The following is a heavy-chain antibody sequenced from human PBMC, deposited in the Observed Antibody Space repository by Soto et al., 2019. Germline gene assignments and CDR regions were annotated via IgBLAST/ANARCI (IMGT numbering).Heavy chain of an antibody. V-gene: IGHV4-61*08. J-gene: IGHJ6*03. CDR2: IYSSGNT. D-gene: IGHD2-2*01. CDR1: GGSISNGGDY. Sequence: SEPLCPRCRVSGGSISNGGDYCTWKRQQTGKGLEWIGYIYSSGNTNYNPSLKSRVTISLDTSKNQFSLKLSSVTAADTAVYYCARGLGGRCSSTSCYPFYYYYYYMDVWGKGTTVTVSS. CDR3: ARGLGGRCSSTSCYPFYYYYYYMDV.